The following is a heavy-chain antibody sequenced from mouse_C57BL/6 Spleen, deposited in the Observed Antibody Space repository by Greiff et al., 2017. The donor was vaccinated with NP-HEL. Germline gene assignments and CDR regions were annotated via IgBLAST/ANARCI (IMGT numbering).Heavy chain of an antibody. CDR1: GYSITSGYY. CDR2: ISYDGSN. D-gene: IGHD2-4*01. J-gene: IGHJ4*01. CDR3: ARDYDYLMDY. Sequence: EVQLVESGPGLVKPSQSLSLTCSVTGYSITSGYYWNWIRQFPGNKLEWMGYISYDGSNNYNPSLKNRISITRDTSKNQFFLKLNSVTTEDTATYYCARDYDYLMDYWGQGTSVTVSS. V-gene: IGHV3-6*01.